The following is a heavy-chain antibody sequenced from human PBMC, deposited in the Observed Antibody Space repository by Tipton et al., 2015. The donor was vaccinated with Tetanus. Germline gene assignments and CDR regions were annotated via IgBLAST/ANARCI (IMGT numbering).Heavy chain of an antibody. J-gene: IGHJ4*02. CDR1: GYSIIISHHS. V-gene: IGHV4-39*01. CDR3: ARGWSECSSWSCSPFDS. Sequence: LRLSCSVSGYSIIISHHSWAWIRQAPGKGLDWIGSVHYGRTTHYSPSFKSRVTISEETSKNQVSLKLASVIAADTGVYYCARGWSECSSWSCSPFDSWGQGTLVTVSS. D-gene: IGHD2-2*01. CDR2: VHYGRTT.